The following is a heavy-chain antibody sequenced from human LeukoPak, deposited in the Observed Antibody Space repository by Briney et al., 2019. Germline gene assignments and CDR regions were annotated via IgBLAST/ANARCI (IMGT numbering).Heavy chain of an antibody. CDR2: INHSGST. CDR3: ARGPSQYYHILTGFKALKYYYGMDV. J-gene: IGHJ6*02. V-gene: IGHV4-34*01. Sequence: SETLSLTCAVYGGSFSGYYWSWIRQPPGKGLEWIGEINHSGSTNYNPSLKSRVTISVDTSKNQFSRKLSSVPAADTAVYYCARGPSQYYHILTGFKALKYYYGMDVWGQGTTVTVSS. CDR1: GGSFSGYY. D-gene: IGHD3-9*01.